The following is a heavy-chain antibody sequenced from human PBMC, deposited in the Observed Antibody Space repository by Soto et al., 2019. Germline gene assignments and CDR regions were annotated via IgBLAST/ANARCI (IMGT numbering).Heavy chain of an antibody. Sequence: QVQLQESGPGLVKPSETLSLTCTVSGGSISSYYWSWIRQPPGKGLEWIGYIYYSGSTNYNPSLKSRVTISVDTSKNQFSLKPSSVTAADTAVYYCARGTDGYNSPFLDYWGQGTLVTVSS. CDR3: ARGTDGYNSPFLDY. V-gene: IGHV4-59*01. CDR2: IYYSGST. D-gene: IGHD5-12*01. J-gene: IGHJ4*02. CDR1: GGSISSYY.